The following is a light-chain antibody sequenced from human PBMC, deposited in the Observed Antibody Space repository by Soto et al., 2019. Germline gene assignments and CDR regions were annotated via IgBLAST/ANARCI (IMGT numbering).Light chain of an antibody. CDR1: QSLLNSIGKMY. CDR3: MQSLHLPS. V-gene: IGKV2D-29*01. CDR2: EVS. Sequence: DIVMKQTPLSLSVTPGQPASISCKSSQSLLNSIGKMYLYWYLQRPGQPPQLLIYEVSKRFSGVPDRFTGSGSGTEFTLNISRVEAEDVGLYYCMQSLHLPSFGQGTKLEIK. J-gene: IGKJ2*01.